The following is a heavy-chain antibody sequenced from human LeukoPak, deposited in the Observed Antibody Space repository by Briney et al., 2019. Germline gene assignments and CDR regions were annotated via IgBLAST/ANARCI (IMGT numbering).Heavy chain of an antibody. CDR3: ARDLNPSMILVAISD. Sequence: ASVKVSCKASGYTFTSYYMHWVRQAPGQGLEWMGIINPSGGSTSYAQKFQGRVTMTRDTSTSTVYMELSSLRSEDTAVYYCARDLNPSMILVAISDWGQGTLVTVSS. CDR1: GYTFTSYY. CDR2: INPSGGST. D-gene: IGHD3-22*01. V-gene: IGHV1-46*01. J-gene: IGHJ4*02.